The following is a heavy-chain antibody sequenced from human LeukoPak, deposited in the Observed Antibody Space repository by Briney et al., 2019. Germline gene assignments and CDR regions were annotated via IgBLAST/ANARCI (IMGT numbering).Heavy chain of an antibody. CDR3: AKDLLGYCSSTSCHPFDY. V-gene: IGHV3-23*01. CDR2: ISASGGP. J-gene: IGHJ4*02. D-gene: IGHD2-2*01. CDR1: GFTFSSSA. Sequence: GGSLRLSCAASGFTFSSSAMSWVRQAPGKGLEWVSEISASGGPHYPDSVKGRFTISRDNSKNMLYLQMDSLRAEDTAVYYCAKDLLGYCSSTSCHPFDYWGQGTLVTVSS.